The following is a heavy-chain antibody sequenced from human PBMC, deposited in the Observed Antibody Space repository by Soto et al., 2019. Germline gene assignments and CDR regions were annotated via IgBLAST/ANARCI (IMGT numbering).Heavy chain of an antibody. J-gene: IGHJ4*02. CDR2: INHSGRV. V-gene: IGHV4-34*01. D-gene: IGHD4-17*01. CDR1: GGSFSGHS. CDR3: ARQDDYGGHGLGD. Sequence: ASENLSPACALYGGSFSGHSWTWIRQSPGKGLEWIGDINHSGRVNYSPSLKSRVTISLDTSKNLFSLTLSAVTAADTAVYYCARQDDYGGHGLGDWGQRTRVTGS.